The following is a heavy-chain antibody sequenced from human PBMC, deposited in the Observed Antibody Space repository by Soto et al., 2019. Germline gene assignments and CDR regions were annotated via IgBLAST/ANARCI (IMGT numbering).Heavy chain of an antibody. CDR1: GGSISSSSHY. Sequence: SETLSLTCTVSGGSISSSSHYWGWIRQPPGKGLEWIGSIYYSGSTYYNPSLKSRVTTSVDTSKNHLSLTLNSVTSADTAVYFCARDRRDGYKRYFEFWGQGNQVTVSS. D-gene: IGHD5-12*01. CDR2: IYYSGST. V-gene: IGHV4-39*07. CDR3: ARDRRDGYKRYFEF. J-gene: IGHJ4*02.